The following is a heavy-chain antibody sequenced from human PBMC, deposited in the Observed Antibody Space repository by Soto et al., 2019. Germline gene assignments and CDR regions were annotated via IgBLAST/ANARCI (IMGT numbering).Heavy chain of an antibody. V-gene: IGHV3-9*01. CDR1: GFTFDDYA. J-gene: IGHJ6*02. CDR3: AKDIGYCISTSCYRPTYYYAMDV. CDR2: ISWNSGSI. Sequence: PGGSXRLSCAASGFTFDDYAMHWVRQAPGKGLEWVSGISWNSGSIGYADSVKGRFTISRDNAKNSLYLQMNSLRAEDTALYYCAKDIGYCISTSCYRPTYYYAMDVWGQGTTVTVSS. D-gene: IGHD2-2*01.